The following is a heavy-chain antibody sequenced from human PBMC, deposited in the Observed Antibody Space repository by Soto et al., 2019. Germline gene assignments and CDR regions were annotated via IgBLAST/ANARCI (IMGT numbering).Heavy chain of an antibody. CDR3: ARHVEIATLGPYNFDY. Sequence: QLQLQESGPGLVKPSETLSLTCTVSGASINSNSYYWGWIRQPPGKGLEWIGRIYYSGRTSYSPSLKSRVSISVETSKNQFSLKLSSVTAADTAVYYCARHVEIATLGPYNFDYWGQGILVTVSS. V-gene: IGHV4-39*01. CDR2: IYYSGRT. CDR1: GASINSNSYY. D-gene: IGHD2-21*01. J-gene: IGHJ4*02.